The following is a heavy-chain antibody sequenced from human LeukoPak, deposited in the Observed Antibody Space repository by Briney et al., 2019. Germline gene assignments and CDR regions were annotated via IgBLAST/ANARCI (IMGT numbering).Heavy chain of an antibody. V-gene: IGHV1-69*04. Sequence: GASVKVSCKASGGTFSSYAISWVRQAPGQGLEWMGRIIPILGIANYAQKFQGRVTITADKSTSTAYMELSSLRSEDTAVYYCARDSGSYQSNHDAFDIWGQGTMVTVSS. CDR1: GGTFSSYA. CDR2: IIPILGIA. J-gene: IGHJ3*02. D-gene: IGHD1-26*01. CDR3: ARDSGSYQSNHDAFDI.